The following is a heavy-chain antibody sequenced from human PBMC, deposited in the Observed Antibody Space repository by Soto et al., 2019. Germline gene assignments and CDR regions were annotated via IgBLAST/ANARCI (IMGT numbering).Heavy chain of an antibody. V-gene: IGHV3-23*01. CDR2: ISGSGGST. CDR3: AKVLSMVTLYYYDSSGSIPGDYFDY. Sequence: PGGSLRLSCAASGFTFSSYAMSWVRQAPGKGLEWVSAISGSGGSTYYADSVKGRFTISRDNSKNTLYLQMNSLRAEDTAVYYCAKVLSMVTLYYYDSSGSIPGDYFDYWGQGTLVTVSS. D-gene: IGHD3-22*01. CDR1: GFTFSSYA. J-gene: IGHJ4*02.